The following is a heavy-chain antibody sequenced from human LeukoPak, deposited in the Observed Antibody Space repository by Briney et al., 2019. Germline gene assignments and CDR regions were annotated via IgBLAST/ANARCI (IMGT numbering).Heavy chain of an antibody. V-gene: IGHV1-8*01. CDR1: GYTFTSYD. D-gene: IGHD3-9*01. CDR3: ARGVLRYFDWLPNNWFDP. Sequence: GASVKVSCKASGYTFTSYDINWVRQATGQGLEWMGWMNPNSGNTGYAQKFQGRVTMTRNTSISTAYMELSSLRSEDTAVYYCARGVLRYFDWLPNNWFDPWGQGTLVTVSS. J-gene: IGHJ5*02. CDR2: MNPNSGNT.